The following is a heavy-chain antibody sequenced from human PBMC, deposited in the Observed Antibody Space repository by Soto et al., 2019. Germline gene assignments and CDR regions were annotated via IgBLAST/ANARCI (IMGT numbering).Heavy chain of an antibody. CDR3: AKADTGWFAP. CDR2: ITGSSGST. Sequence: EEQLLESGGDLVQPGGSLRLSCAASGFTFDQFVMTWVRQAPGKGLEWVSTITGSSGSTTYTESVKGRFTISRDNSKNSLYLQMNNLRADDTAIYYCAKADTGWFAPWGRGTLVTVSS. D-gene: IGHD3-10*01. CDR1: GFTFDQFV. V-gene: IGHV3-23*01. J-gene: IGHJ5*02.